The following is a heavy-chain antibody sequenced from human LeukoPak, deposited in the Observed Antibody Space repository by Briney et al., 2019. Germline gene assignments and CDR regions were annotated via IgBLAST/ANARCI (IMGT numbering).Heavy chain of an antibody. D-gene: IGHD2-2*02. CDR1: GFTFTTYT. V-gene: IGHV3-23*01. CDR3: ARESRYCSSTSCYSDY. Sequence: GGSLRLSCAASGFTFTTYTMSWVRQPPGKGLAWVSAISGSGGTTYYADSVKGRFTISRDNSKNMLYLQMNSLRAEDTAVYYCARESRYCSSTSCYSDYWGQGTLVTVSS. J-gene: IGHJ4*02. CDR2: ISGSGGTT.